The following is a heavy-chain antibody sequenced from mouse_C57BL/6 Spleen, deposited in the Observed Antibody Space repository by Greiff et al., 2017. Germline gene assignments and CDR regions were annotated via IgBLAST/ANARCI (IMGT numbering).Heavy chain of an antibody. V-gene: IGHV1-4*01. CDR2: INPSSGYT. D-gene: IGHD2-4*01. CDR3: ARPYDYDGGYAMDY. Sequence: VQLQQSGAELARPGASVKMSCKASGYTFTSYTMHWVKQRPGQGLEWIGYINPSSGYTKYNQKFKDKATLTADTSSSTAYMQLSSLTSEDSAVYYCARPYDYDGGYAMDYWGQGTSVTVSS. J-gene: IGHJ4*01. CDR1: GYTFTSYT.